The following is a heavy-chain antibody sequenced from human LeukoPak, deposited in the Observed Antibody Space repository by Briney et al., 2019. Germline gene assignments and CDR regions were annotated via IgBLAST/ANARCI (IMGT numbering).Heavy chain of an antibody. V-gene: IGHV3-33*01. CDR2: IWYDGSNK. CDR3: ARDPGSSWYVDY. D-gene: IGHD6-13*01. CDR1: GFTLSYYG. J-gene: IGHJ4*02. Sequence: GRSLRLSCEASGFTLSYYGMHWVRQAPGKGLEWVAVIWYDGSNKYYADSVKGRFTISRDNSKNTLYLQMNNLKAEDTAVYYCARDPGSSWYVDYWGQGTLVTVSS.